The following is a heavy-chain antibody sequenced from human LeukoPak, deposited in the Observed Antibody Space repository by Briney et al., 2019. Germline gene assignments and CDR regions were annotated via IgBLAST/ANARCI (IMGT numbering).Heavy chain of an antibody. Sequence: GGSLRLSCAASGFTFSNAWMSWVRQAPGKGLESVVRIKSKTDGGTTDYAASVKGRFTIARDDSKNTLYLQMNSLKTEDTAVYYCTTEWWLTVYYFDYWGQGTLVTVSS. D-gene: IGHD2-15*01. V-gene: IGHV3-15*01. CDR3: TTEWWLTVYYFDY. J-gene: IGHJ4*02. CDR1: GFTFSNAW. CDR2: IKSKTDGGTT.